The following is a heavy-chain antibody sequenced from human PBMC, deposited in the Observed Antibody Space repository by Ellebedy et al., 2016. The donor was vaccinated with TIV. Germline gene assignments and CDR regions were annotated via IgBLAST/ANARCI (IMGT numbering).Heavy chain of an antibody. CDR1: GYSFTNYW. V-gene: IGHV5-51*01. J-gene: IGHJ5*02. Sequence: GESLKISCKGSGYSFTNYWIGWVRQMPGKGLEWMGIIYPGDSDTRYSPSFQGRVTISVDKSINTAYRQWSSVKASDTAMYYCARRAVEMAVNPHPYTWFDPWGQGTLVTVSS. CDR2: IYPGDSDT. CDR3: ARRAVEMAVNPHPYTWFDP. D-gene: IGHD5-24*01.